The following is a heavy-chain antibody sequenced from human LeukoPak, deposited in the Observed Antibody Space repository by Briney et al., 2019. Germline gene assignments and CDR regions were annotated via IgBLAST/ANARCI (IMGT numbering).Heavy chain of an antibody. Sequence: GRSLRLSCTASGFTFGDYAMSWVRQAPGKGLEWVGFIRSKAYGGTTEYAASVKGRFTIPRDDSKSIAYLQMNSLKTEDTAVYYCTRDGTYYDFWSGYYGYGMDVWGQGTTVTVSS. CDR1: GFTFGDYA. CDR3: TRDGTYYDFWSGYYGYGMDV. V-gene: IGHV3-49*04. CDR2: IRSKAYGGTT. J-gene: IGHJ6*02. D-gene: IGHD3-3*01.